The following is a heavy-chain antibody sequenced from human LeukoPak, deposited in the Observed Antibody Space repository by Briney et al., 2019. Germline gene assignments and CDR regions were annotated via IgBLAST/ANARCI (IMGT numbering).Heavy chain of an antibody. D-gene: IGHD3-22*01. Sequence: NPGGSLRLSCAASGFTFSSYSMNWVRQAPGKGLEWVSSISSSSSYIYYADSVKGRFTISRDNAKNSLYLQMNSLRAEDTAVYYCAREGRGYYDSSGYYSWDYAFDIWGQGTMVTVSS. CDR2: ISSSSSYI. V-gene: IGHV3-21*01. CDR1: GFTFSSYS. J-gene: IGHJ3*02. CDR3: AREGRGYYDSSGYYSWDYAFDI.